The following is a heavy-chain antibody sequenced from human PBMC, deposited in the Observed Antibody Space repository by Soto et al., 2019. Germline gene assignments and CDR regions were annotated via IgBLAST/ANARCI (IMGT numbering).Heavy chain of an antibody. J-gene: IGHJ4*02. CDR2: MNPNSGNT. V-gene: IGHV1-8*01. CDR3: ARLGSSSGWERY. D-gene: IGHD6-19*01. Sequence: ASVKVSCKASGYTFTSYDINWVRQATGQGLEWMGWMNPNSGNTGYAQKFQGRVTMTTDTSTSTAYMELRSLRSEDTAVYYCARLGSSSGWERYWGQGTLVTVSS. CDR1: GYTFTSYD.